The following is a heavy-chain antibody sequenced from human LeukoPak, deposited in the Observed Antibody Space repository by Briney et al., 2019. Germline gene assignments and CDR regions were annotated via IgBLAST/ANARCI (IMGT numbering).Heavy chain of an antibody. CDR2: IIPILGIA. D-gene: IGHD3-22*01. V-gene: IGHV1-69*02. CDR1: GGTFSCYT. CDR3: ASALTYYYDSSGYFGGY. J-gene: IGHJ4*02. Sequence: SVKVSCKASGGTFSCYTISWVRQAPGQGLEWMGRIIPILGIANYAQKLQGRVTITADKSTSTAYMELSSLRSEDTAVYYCASALTYYYDSSGYFGGYWGQGTLVTVSS.